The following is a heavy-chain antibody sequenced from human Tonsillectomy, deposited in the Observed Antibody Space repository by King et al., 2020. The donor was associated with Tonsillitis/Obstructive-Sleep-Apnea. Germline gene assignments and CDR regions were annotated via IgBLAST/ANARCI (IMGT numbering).Heavy chain of an antibody. CDR3: ARGGYCSSTSCSVVGYFDY. CDR2: IGNAGDT. CDR1: GFTFSSYD. J-gene: IGHJ4*02. V-gene: IGHV3-13*04. Sequence: QLVESGGGLVQPGGSLRLSCAASGFTFSSYDMHWVRQVTGKGLEWVSAIGNAGDTYYPGSVKGRFTISRENGKNSLYLQMNSLRAGDTAVYYCARGGYCSSTSCSVVGYFDYWGQGTLVTVSS. D-gene: IGHD2-2*01.